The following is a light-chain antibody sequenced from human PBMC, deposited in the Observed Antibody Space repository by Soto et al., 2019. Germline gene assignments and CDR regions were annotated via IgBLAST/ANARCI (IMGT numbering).Light chain of an antibody. CDR1: SSDVGGYNY. CDR2: DAS. Sequence: QSVLAQPASVSGSPGQSITISCTGTSSDVGGYNYVSWYQQHPGKAPKVMIYDASNRPSGVSNRFSGSKSGNTASLTISGLQAEDEADYFCSSYTSSATYVFGTGTKVTVL. CDR3: SSYTSSATYV. J-gene: IGLJ1*01. V-gene: IGLV2-14*01.